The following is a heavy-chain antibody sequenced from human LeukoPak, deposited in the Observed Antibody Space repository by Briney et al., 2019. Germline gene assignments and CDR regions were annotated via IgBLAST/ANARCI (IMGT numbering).Heavy chain of an antibody. CDR2: IYPGDSVT. CDR1: GYSFTSYW. D-gene: IGHD6-19*01. V-gene: IGHV5-51*01. Sequence: GESLKISCKGSGYSFTSYWIGWVRQMPGKGLEWMGIIYPGDSVTRYSPSFQGQVTISADKSISTAYLQWSSLKASDTAMYYCARHESSGPYLGGDYYGMDVWGQGTTVTVSS. J-gene: IGHJ6*02. CDR3: ARHESSGPYLGGDYYGMDV.